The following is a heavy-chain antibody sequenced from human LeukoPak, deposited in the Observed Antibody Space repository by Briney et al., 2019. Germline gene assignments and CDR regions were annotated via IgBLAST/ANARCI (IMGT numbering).Heavy chain of an antibody. CDR2: IGGSGGST. Sequence: PGGSLRLSCAASGFTFSSYAMSWVRQAPGKGPEWVSAIGGSGGSTYYADSVKGRFTISRDNSKNTLYLQMNSLRAEDTAVYYCAKLMRKGMLLSFGESLPYYGMDAWGQGTTVTAPS. CDR1: GFTFSSYA. CDR3: AKLMRKGMLLSFGESLPYYGMDA. V-gene: IGHV3-23*01. D-gene: IGHD3-10*01. J-gene: IGHJ6*02.